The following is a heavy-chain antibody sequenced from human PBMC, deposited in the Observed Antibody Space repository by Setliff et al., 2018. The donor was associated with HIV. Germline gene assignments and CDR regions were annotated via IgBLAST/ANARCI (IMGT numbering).Heavy chain of an antibody. J-gene: IGHJ4*02. CDR2: IKEDGSQK. CDR3: ARKAAAVDS. V-gene: IGHV3-7*01. D-gene: IGHD6-25*01. CDR1: GFTFSNYW. Sequence: RLSCAASGFTFSNYWMSWVRQAPGKGLEWVANIKEDGSQKYYVDSVKGRFTISRDNAKNSLYLQMNSLRGEDTAVYFCARKAAAVDSWGQGTLVTVSS.